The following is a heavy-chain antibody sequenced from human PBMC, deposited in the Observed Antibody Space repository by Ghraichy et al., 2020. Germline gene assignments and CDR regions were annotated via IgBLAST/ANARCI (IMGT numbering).Heavy chain of an antibody. V-gene: IGHV1-2*02. D-gene: IGHD3-22*01. CDR2: INPNSGGT. CDR1: GYTFTGYY. CDR3: ARDGRFYYDSSGYYPSTDAFDI. Sequence: ASVKVSCKASGYTFTGYYMHWVRQAPGQGLEWMGWINPNSGGTNYAQKFQGRVTMTRDTSISTAYMELSRLRSDDTAVYYCARDGRFYYDSSGYYPSTDAFDIWGQGTMVTVSS. J-gene: IGHJ3*02.